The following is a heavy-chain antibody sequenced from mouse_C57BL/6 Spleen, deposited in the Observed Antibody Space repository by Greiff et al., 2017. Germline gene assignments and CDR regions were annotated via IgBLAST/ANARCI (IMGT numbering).Heavy chain of an antibody. D-gene: IGHD2-1*01. CDR1: GFTFSSYA. Sequence: DVKLVESGGGLVKPGGSLKLSCAASGFTFSSYAMSWVRQTPEKRLEWVATISAGGSYTYYPDNVKGRFTISRDNAKNNLYLQMSHLKSEDTAMYYCARDLYGNYFDYWGQGTTLTVSS. J-gene: IGHJ2*01. V-gene: IGHV5-4*03. CDR3: ARDLYGNYFDY. CDR2: ISAGGSYT.